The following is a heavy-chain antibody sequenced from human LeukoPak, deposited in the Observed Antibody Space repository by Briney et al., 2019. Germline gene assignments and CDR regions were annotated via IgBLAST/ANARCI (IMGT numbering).Heavy chain of an antibody. Sequence: GGSLRLSCTASGFTFGDYAMSWFRQAPGKGLEWVGFIRSKAYGGTTEYAASVKGRFTISRDDSKSIAYLQMNSLKTEDTAVYYCTRDGHITIFGVVIINDAFDIWGQGTMVTVSS. CDR1: GFTFGDYA. CDR2: IRSKAYGGTT. J-gene: IGHJ3*02. D-gene: IGHD3-3*01. CDR3: TRDGHITIFGVVIINDAFDI. V-gene: IGHV3-49*03.